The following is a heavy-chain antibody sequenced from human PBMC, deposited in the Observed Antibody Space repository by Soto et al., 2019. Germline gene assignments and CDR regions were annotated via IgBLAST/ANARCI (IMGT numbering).Heavy chain of an antibody. Sequence: PSETLSLTGTVSGGSISSGDYYWSWIGQPPGKGLEWIGYIYYSGSTYYNPTLKSRVTISVDTSKIQLSLKMSSVTAEDTAVYYCARCVSYYDFWSGYYSKSDAFDIWGQGTMVTVSS. V-gene: IGHV4-30-4*01. CDR1: GGSISSGDYY. CDR3: ARCVSYYDFWSGYYSKSDAFDI. J-gene: IGHJ3*02. D-gene: IGHD3-3*01. CDR2: IYYSGST.